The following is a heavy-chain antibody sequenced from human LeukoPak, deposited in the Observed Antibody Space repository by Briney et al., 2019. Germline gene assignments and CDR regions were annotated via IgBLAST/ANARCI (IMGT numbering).Heavy chain of an antibody. J-gene: IGHJ4*02. Sequence: GGSLRLSGAVSGFVFSSHPMHWVRQARGKGLECVSAISNSGGSTYYANSVKGRFTISRDNSKNTLYLQMDSLRAEDTALYYCARDEPAGSIDYWGQGILVTVSS. CDR3: ARDEPAGSIDY. CDR2: ISNSGGST. V-gene: IGHV3-64*01. CDR1: GFVFSSHP. D-gene: IGHD1-14*01.